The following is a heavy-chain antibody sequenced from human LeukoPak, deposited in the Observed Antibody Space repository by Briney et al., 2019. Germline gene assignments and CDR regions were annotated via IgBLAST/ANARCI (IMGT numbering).Heavy chain of an antibody. Sequence: PSETLSLTCTVSGGSISSYYWTWVRQPPGKGLEWIGYIYYSGSTSYHPSLKSRVTILLDTSKNQFSLKLSSVTTADTAVYYCARDFTPFGEPYAFDIWGQGTMVTVSS. CDR3: ARDFTPFGEPYAFDI. V-gene: IGHV4-59*01. CDR1: GGSISSYY. D-gene: IGHD3-10*01. CDR2: IYYSGST. J-gene: IGHJ3*02.